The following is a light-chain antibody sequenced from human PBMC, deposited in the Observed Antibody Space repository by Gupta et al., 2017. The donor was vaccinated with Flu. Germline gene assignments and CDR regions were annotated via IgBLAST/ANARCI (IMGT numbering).Light chain of an antibody. CDR2: DNN. Sequence: ISCSGSSSNIGNNYVSWYQQLPGTAPKLLIYDNNKRPSGIPDRFSGSKSGTSATLGITGLQTGDEADYYCGTWDSSLSVYVFGTGTKVTVL. CDR3: GTWDSSLSVYV. J-gene: IGLJ1*01. CDR1: SSNIGNNY. V-gene: IGLV1-51*01.